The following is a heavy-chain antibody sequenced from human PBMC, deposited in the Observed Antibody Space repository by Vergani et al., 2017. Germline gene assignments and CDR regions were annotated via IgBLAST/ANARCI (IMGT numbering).Heavy chain of an antibody. Sequence: QVQLVESGGGVVQPGRSLRLSCAASGFTFSSYGMHWVRQAPGKGLEWVAVIWYDGSNKYYADSVKGRFTISRDNSKNTLYLQMNSLRAEDTAVYYCARGAVVPXAILNYYYYYYMDVWGKGTTVTVSS. CDR1: GFTFSSYG. D-gene: IGHD2-2*02. J-gene: IGHJ6*03. CDR2: IWYDGSNK. V-gene: IGHV3-33*01. CDR3: ARGAVVPXAILNYYYYYYMDV.